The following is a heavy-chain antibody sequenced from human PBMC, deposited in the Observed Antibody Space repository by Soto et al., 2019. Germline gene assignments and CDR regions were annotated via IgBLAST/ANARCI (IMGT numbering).Heavy chain of an antibody. J-gene: IGHJ6*02. CDR3: ARTSAAGKYYDGMDV. CDR1: GYSFASYW. V-gene: IGHV5-51*01. Sequence: GESLKISCKGSGYSFASYWIGWVRQMPGKGLEWMGIIYPGDSDTRYSPSFQGQVTISADKSISTAYLQWSSLKASDTAMYYYARTSAAGKYYDGMDVWGQGTTVTVSS. CDR2: IYPGDSDT. D-gene: IGHD6-13*01.